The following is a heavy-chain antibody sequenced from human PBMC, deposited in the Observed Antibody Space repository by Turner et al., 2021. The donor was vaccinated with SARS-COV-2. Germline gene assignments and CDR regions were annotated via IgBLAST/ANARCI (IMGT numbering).Heavy chain of an antibody. J-gene: IGHJ5*02. CDR3: ARLNYDFWSGYYTGWFDP. Sequence: QVQLLESGPGLVKPSETLSLTCTVSGGPISRYYWSWIRQPPGKGLEWIGYIYYSGSTNYNPSLKSRVTMSVDTSKNQFSLKLSSVTAADTAVYYCARLNYDFWSGYYTGWFDPWGQGTLVIVSS. V-gene: IGHV4-59*08. CDR2: IYYSGST. D-gene: IGHD3-3*01. CDR1: GGPISRYY.